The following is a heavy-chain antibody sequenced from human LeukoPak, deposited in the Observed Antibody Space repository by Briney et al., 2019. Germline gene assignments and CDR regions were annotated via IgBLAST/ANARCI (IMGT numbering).Heavy chain of an antibody. CDR3: ARTRNKTYYYDSSGYYYYYGMDV. V-gene: IGHV1-46*01. Sequence: ASVKVSCKASGYTFTSYYMHWVRQAPGQGLEWMGIMNPSGSSTSYAQKFQGRVTMTRDTSTSTVYMELSSLRSEDTAVYYCARTRNKTYYYDSSGYYYYYGMDVWGQGTTVTVSS. CDR2: MNPSGSST. D-gene: IGHD3-22*01. CDR1: GYTFTSYY. J-gene: IGHJ6*02.